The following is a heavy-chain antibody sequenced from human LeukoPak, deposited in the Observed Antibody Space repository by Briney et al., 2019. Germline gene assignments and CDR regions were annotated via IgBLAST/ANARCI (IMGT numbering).Heavy chain of an antibody. J-gene: IGHJ6*04. D-gene: IGHD3-16*01. CDR3: ARGASPDV. V-gene: IGHV3-53*01. CDR1: GFTDTGSY. CDR2: IYRGGGT. Sequence: GGSLRLSCAASGFTDTGSYMTWVRHAPGKGLEWVSIIYRGGGTSYANSVRGRFTVSRDNSKNTLYLQMNSLRAEDTAVYYCARGASPDVWGKGTTVTVSS.